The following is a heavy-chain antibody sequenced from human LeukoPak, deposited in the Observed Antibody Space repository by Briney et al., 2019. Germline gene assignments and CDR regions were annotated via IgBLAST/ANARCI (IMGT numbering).Heavy chain of an antibody. J-gene: IGHJ4*02. CDR3: ARPSYRGQNGPFDY. D-gene: IGHD1-26*01. Sequence: GGSLRLSCAASGFTFSSYGMHWVRQAPGKGLEWVSSITSGSSYIYYADSVKGRFTISRDNAKNSLYLQMNSLRAEDTAVYYCARPSYRGQNGPFDYWGQGTLVTVSS. CDR2: ITSGSSYI. V-gene: IGHV3-21*01. CDR1: GFTFSSYG.